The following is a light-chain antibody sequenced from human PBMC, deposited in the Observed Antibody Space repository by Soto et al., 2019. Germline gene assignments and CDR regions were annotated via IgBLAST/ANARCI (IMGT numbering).Light chain of an antibody. V-gene: IGLV2-23*02. Sequence: QSALTQPASVSGSPGHSITISCTGTSSDVGSYNLVSWYQQHPGKAPKLLIYEVSKRPSGVSNRFSGSKSGNTASLTISGLQAEDEADYSGCSYGGSSTYVVFGGGTQLTVL. CDR2: EVS. J-gene: IGLJ2*01. CDR3: CSYGGSSTYVV. CDR1: SSDVGSYNL.